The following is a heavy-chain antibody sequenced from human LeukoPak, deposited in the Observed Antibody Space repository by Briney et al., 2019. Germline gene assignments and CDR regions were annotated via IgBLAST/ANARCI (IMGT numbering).Heavy chain of an antibody. CDR1: GFTFCSYS. CDR3: VRRGPNDSGLDY. V-gene: IGHV3-21*01. J-gene: IGHJ4*02. CDR2: ITSTSTYI. Sequence: PGGSLRLSCAASGFTFCSYSFNWVRQAPGKGLEWVASITSTSTYIYYADSVQGRFAVSRDNAKNSLYLQMNSLRAEDTAVFYCVRRGPNDSGLDYWGQGTLVTVSS. D-gene: IGHD3-22*01.